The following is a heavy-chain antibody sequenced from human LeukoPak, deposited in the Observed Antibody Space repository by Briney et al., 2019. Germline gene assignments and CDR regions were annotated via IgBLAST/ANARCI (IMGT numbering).Heavy chain of an antibody. CDR2: IKQDGSQK. D-gene: IGHD3-16*01. V-gene: IGHV3-7*01. CDR1: GFTFSSYW. J-gene: IGHJ4*02. CDR3: AKTLQIGDFDY. Sequence: GGSLRLSCAASGFTFSSYWMSWVRQAPGKGLEWVANIKQDGSQKYYVDSVKGRFSISRDNAKNSLYLQMNSLRAEDTAVYYCAKTLQIGDFDYWGQGTLVTVSS.